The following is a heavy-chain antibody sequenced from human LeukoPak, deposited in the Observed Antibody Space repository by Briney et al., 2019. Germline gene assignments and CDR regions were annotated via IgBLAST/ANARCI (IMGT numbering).Heavy chain of an antibody. J-gene: IGHJ4*02. D-gene: IGHD2-15*01. CDR2: INEDGDTK. CDR3: VAAEVP. V-gene: IGHV3-7*03. CDR1: GFTFSDYW. Sequence: PGGSLRLSCAASGFTFSDYWLAWVRQAPGKGLEWVANINEDGDTKNYMHSVKGRFNISGDTAKNPLHLQVHSLTGEDTGRYYWVAAEVPRARGTRVTVSS.